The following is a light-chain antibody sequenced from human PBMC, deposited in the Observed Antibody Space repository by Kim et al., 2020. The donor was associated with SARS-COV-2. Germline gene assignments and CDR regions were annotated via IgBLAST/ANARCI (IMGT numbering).Light chain of an antibody. Sequence: DIRRTKSPSALFAFLGDRVTIICRARGIIRTSLAWHQQKPGKAPKLLIYEASSLGSGVPSRFSGSGSGTDFTLTISGLQPDDSATYYCHQYNSYSYTFGQGTKLEI. CDR2: EAS. CDR3: HQYNSYSYT. CDR1: GIIRTS. V-gene: IGKV1-5*03. J-gene: IGKJ2*01.